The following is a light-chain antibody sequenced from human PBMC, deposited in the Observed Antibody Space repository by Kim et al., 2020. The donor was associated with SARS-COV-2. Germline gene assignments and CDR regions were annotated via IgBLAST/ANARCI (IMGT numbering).Light chain of an antibody. J-gene: IGLJ2*01. CDR3: NSRDSSGNHVV. Sequence: ALGQTVRITCQGDSLRSYYAIWYQQKPGLAPVLVIYGKNNRPSGIPDRFSGSSSGNTASLTITGAQAEDEADYYCNSRDSSGNHVVFGGGTQLTVL. V-gene: IGLV3-19*01. CDR2: GKN. CDR1: SLRSYY.